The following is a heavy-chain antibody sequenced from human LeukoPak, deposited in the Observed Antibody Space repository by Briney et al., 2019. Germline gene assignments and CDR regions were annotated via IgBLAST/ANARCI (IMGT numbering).Heavy chain of an antibody. J-gene: IGHJ4*02. CDR2: ISSSSSYI. V-gene: IGHV3-21*01. CDR3: AKDGPIVVVVTATEGYYFDY. CDR1: GFTFSSYS. D-gene: IGHD2-15*01. Sequence: GGSLRLSCAASGFTFSSYSMNWVRQAPGKGLEWVSSISSSSSYIYYADSVKGRFTISRDNAKNSLYLQMNSLRAEDTAVYYCAKDGPIVVVVTATEGYYFDYWGQGTLVTVSS.